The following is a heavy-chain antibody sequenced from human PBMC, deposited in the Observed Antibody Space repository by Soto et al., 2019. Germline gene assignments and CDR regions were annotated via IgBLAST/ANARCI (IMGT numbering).Heavy chain of an antibody. CDR1: GFPISSPYS. V-gene: IGHV4-38-2*02. J-gene: IGHJ6*02. D-gene: IGHD4-17*01. Sequence: SETLSLTCLVSGFPISSPYSWGWIRQPPGKGLEWIGSISHTGTTSYSPSLTSRVSISVDTSKNQASLKLTSVTAADTAVYFCARVTMVIRDSDHFGVDVWGHGTTVTVSS. CDR2: ISHTGTT. CDR3: ARVTMVIRDSDHFGVDV.